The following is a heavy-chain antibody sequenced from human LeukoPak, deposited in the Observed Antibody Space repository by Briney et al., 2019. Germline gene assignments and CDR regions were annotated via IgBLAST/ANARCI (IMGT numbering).Heavy chain of an antibody. Sequence: GGSLRLSCAASGFIVSSNYMSWVRQAPGKGLEWVSVLYSDGTTYYADSVKGRFTISRDNSRNTLYLQMNNLRAEDTAVYYCARAAYDSNGFTANHDYWGQGTLVTVSS. V-gene: IGHV3-53*01. CDR2: LYSDGTT. CDR1: GFIVSSNY. D-gene: IGHD5-18*01. CDR3: ARAAYDSNGFTANHDY. J-gene: IGHJ4*02.